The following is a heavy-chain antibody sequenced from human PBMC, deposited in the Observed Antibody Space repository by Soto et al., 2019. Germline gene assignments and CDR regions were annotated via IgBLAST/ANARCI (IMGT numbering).Heavy chain of an antibody. J-gene: IGHJ5*02. Sequence: SETLSLTCTVSGGSISSSSYYWGWIRQPPGKGLEWIGSIYYSGSTYYNPSLKSRVDISVDTSKNQFSLKLSSVTAADTAVYYCARSDLFWFDPWGQGTLVTVSS. CDR2: IYYSGST. CDR1: GGSISSSSYY. D-gene: IGHD2-21*02. CDR3: ARSDLFWFDP. V-gene: IGHV4-39*01.